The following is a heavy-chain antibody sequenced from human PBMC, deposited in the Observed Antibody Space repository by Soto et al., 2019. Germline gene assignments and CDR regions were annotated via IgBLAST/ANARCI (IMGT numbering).Heavy chain of an antibody. Sequence: PGESLKISCKGSGYSFTSYWIGWVRQMPGKGLEWMGIIYPGDSDTRYSPSFQGQVTISADKSISTAADTAVYFCVRSSIEPRIFMYPFDYWSLGTLVTVSS. CDR1: GYSFTSYW. D-gene: IGHD6-6*01. J-gene: IGHJ4*02. CDR2: IYPGDSDT. V-gene: IGHV5-51*01. CDR3: FMYPFDY.